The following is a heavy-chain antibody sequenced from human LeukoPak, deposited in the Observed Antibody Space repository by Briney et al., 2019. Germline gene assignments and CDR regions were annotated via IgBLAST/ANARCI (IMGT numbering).Heavy chain of an antibody. D-gene: IGHD3-16*02. CDR2: IYYSGST. J-gene: IGHJ5*02. Sequence: PSETLSLTCTVSGGSISSYYWSWIRQPPGKGLEWIGYIYYSGSTNYNPSLKSRATISVDTSKNQFSLKLSSVTAADTAVYYCARLGLTMNYDYVWGSYRYNTWFDPWGQGTLVTVSS. CDR3: ARLGLTMNYDYVWGSYRYNTWFDP. V-gene: IGHV4-59*08. CDR1: GGSISSYY.